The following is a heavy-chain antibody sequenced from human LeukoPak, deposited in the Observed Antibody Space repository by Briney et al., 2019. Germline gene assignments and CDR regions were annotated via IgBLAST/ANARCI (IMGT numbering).Heavy chain of an antibody. V-gene: IGHV1-46*01. Sequence: ASVKVSCKASGYTFINYYMHWVRQAPGQGLEWMGMINPSGGSTSSAQKFQGRVTMTRDTSTGTAYMELSSLRSEDTALYYCARNSGSGLDYWGQGTLVTVSS. D-gene: IGHD1-26*01. CDR3: ARNSGSGLDY. CDR1: GYTFINYY. CDR2: INPSGGST. J-gene: IGHJ4*02.